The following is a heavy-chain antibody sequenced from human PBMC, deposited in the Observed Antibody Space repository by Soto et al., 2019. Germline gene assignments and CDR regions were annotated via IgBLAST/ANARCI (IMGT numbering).Heavy chain of an antibody. D-gene: IGHD3-10*01. CDR2: IXXXXXSX. V-gene: IGHV3-23*01. J-gene: IGHJ4*02. CDR3: AKGSFGFDY. Sequence: GGSLRLSCAASGVTFTSYAMTWVRQVPGEGLXXVXXIXXXXXSXXXADSVKGRFTASRDNSKNTLYLQMNSLRAEDTAIYYCAKGSFGFDYWGQGTLVTASS. CDR1: GVTFTSYA.